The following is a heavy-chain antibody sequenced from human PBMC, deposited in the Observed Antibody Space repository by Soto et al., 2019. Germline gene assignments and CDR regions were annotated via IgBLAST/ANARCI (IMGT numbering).Heavy chain of an antibody. CDR2: ISGSGDST. V-gene: IGHV3-23*01. J-gene: IGHJ4*02. CDR3: ARRGPGTHFDY. CDR1: GFTFSSYA. D-gene: IGHD6-13*01. Sequence: GGSLRLSCAASGFTFSSYAMNWVRQAPGKGLEWVSVISGSGDSTYYADSVKGRFTISRDNSKNTLYLQMNSLRAEDTAVYYCARRGPGTHFDYWGQGTLVTVAS.